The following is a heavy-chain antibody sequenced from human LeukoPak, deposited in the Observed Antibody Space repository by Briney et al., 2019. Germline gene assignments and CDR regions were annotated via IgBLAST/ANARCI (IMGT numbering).Heavy chain of an antibody. CDR2: IYPGDSDT. D-gene: IGHD2-2*01. V-gene: IGHV5-51*01. Sequence: GESLKISCKGSGYSFTSYWIGWVRQMPGKGLEWMGIIYPGDSDTRYSPSFQGQVTISADKSISTAYLQWSSLKASDTAMYYCARYPYCSSTSCWYYFDYWGQGTLVTVSS. CDR3: ARYPYCSSTSCWYYFDY. J-gene: IGHJ4*02. CDR1: GYSFTSYW.